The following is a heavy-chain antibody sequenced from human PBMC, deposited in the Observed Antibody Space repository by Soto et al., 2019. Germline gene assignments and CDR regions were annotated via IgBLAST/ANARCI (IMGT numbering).Heavy chain of an antibody. J-gene: IGHJ3*02. Sequence: PGGSLRLSCAASGFPFSSYSMNWVRQAPGKGLEWVSYISSSSSTIYYADSVKGRFTISRDNAKNSLYLQMNSLRDEDTAVYYCARAHGYYDSSGYSLDAFDIWGQGTMVTVSS. CDR2: ISSSSSTI. D-gene: IGHD3-22*01. CDR1: GFPFSSYS. V-gene: IGHV3-48*02. CDR3: ARAHGYYDSSGYSLDAFDI.